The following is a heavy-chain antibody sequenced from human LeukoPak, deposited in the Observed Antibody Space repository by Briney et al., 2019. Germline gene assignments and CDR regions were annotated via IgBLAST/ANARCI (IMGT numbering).Heavy chain of an antibody. CDR1: GFTFGSYW. Sequence: GGSLRLSCAASGFTFGSYWMRWVRQAPGKGLVWVSRINSDGSSTSYADSVKGRFTISRDNAKNTLYLQMNSLRAEDTAVYYCARDRSGPLLTPTNWFDPWGQGTLVTVSS. CDR3: ARDRSGPLLTPTNWFDP. J-gene: IGHJ5*02. D-gene: IGHD2-15*01. CDR2: INSDGSST. V-gene: IGHV3-74*01.